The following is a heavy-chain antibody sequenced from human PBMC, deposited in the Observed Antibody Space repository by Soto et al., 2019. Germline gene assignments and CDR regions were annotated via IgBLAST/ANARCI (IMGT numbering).Heavy chain of an antibody. CDR3: ARAVLQLDP. Sequence: QVQLQESGPGLVKPSQTLSLTCTVSGGSISSGDYYWSWIRQPPGKGREWIGYIFYSGSTYYNPSXXSRVSISVDTSKNQVSLKLSSVTPADTAVYYCARAVLQLDPWGQGTLVTVSS. CDR1: GGSISSGDYY. V-gene: IGHV4-30-4*01. CDR2: IFYSGST. D-gene: IGHD3-10*01. J-gene: IGHJ5*02.